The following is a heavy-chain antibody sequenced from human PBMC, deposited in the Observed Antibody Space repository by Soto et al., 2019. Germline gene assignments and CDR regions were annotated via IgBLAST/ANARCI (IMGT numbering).Heavy chain of an antibody. CDR2: IYYSGST. V-gene: IGHV4-39*01. D-gene: IGHD5-12*01. Sequence: PSETLSLTCTVSGGSISSSSYYWGWIRQPPGKGLEWIGSIYYSGSTYYNPSLKSRVTISVDTSKNQFSLKLSSVTAADTAVYYCARSPRGYSGSTRKYYFDYWGQGTLVTVSS. CDR1: GGSISSSSYY. J-gene: IGHJ4*02. CDR3: ARSPRGYSGSTRKYYFDY.